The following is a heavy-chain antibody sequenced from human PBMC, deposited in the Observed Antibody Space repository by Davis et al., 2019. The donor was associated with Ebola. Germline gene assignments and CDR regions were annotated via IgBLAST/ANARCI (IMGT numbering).Heavy chain of an antibody. CDR1: EFTFSSFA. Sequence: PGGSLRLSCAASEFTFSSFAMSWVRQAPGKGLEWVSAVSGSGDSTYYADSVKGRFTISRDNSKNTLYLQMNSLRAKDTALYYCARGILEWLFYFDYWGQGTLVTVSS. D-gene: IGHD3-3*01. CDR3: ARGILEWLFYFDY. J-gene: IGHJ4*02. CDR2: VSGSGDST. V-gene: IGHV3-23*01.